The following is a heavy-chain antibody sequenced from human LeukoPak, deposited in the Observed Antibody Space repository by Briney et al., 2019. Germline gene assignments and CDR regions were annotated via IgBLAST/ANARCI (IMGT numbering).Heavy chain of an antibody. CDR2: IYYSGST. D-gene: IGHD3-10*01. V-gene: IGHV4-59*08. CDR3: ARRGAPLYYYDP. J-gene: IGHJ5*02. Sequence: TETLSLTCTVSGGSITTYYWSWLRQSPGKGLEWIGYIYYSGSTNYNPSLKSRVTISMDTSKHQFSLKLSSVTAADTAVYYCARRGAPLYYYDPWGQGTLVTVSS. CDR1: GGSITTYY.